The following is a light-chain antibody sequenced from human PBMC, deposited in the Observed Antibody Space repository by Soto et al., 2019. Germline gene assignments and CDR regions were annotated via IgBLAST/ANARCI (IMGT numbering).Light chain of an antibody. Sequence: DIQMTQSPSTLSASVGDRVTITCRASQSISSWLAWYQQKPGKAPKLLIYDASSLESVVPSRFSGSGSGTKFTLTIRSLQPDDFSTYFCQQYNSYWTFGQGTKVEIK. CDR3: QQYNSYWT. V-gene: IGKV1-5*01. CDR2: DAS. J-gene: IGKJ1*01. CDR1: QSISSW.